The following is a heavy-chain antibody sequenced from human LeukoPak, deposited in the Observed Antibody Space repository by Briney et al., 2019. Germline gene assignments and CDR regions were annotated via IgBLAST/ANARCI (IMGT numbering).Heavy chain of an antibody. D-gene: IGHD3-10*01. CDR3: ARGANGSGSYYNGLDY. Sequence: SQTLSLTCTVSGGSISSGGYYWSWIRQHPGKGLEWIGYIYYSGSTYYNPSLKSRVTISVDTSKNQFSLKLSSVTAADTAVYYCARGANGSGSYYNGLDYWGQGTLVTVSS. CDR1: GGSISSGGYY. J-gene: IGHJ4*02. CDR2: IYYSGST. V-gene: IGHV4-31*03.